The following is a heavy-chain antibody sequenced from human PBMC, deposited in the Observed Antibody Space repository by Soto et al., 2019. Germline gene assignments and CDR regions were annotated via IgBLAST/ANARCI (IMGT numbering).Heavy chain of an antibody. D-gene: IGHD3-22*01. V-gene: IGHV1-18*01. Sequence: SVKVSCKASGYTFTTYGISWVRQAPGQGIKRIRWISSYNDNTNYAQKFQGRVTITADKSTSTAYMELSSLRSEDTAVYYCARALTDYYDSSGYSPWGMDVWGQGTTVTVSS. CDR1: GYTFTTYG. CDR3: ARALTDYYDSSGYSPWGMDV. J-gene: IGHJ6*02. CDR2: ISSYNDNT.